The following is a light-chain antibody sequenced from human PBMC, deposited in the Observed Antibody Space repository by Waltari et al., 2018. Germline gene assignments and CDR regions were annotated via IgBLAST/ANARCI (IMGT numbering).Light chain of an antibody. CDR1: SNDVGGYNY. V-gene: IGLV2-14*01. J-gene: IGLJ2*01. CDR3: GSYRDISHVI. Sequence: QSALTQPASVSGSPGQSITISCTGTSNDVGGYNYVPWYQQHPGKAPKLMIYEVSNRPSGVSNRFSGSRSGNTASLTISGLQAEDEANYYCGSYRDISHVIFGGGTKLAV. CDR2: EVS.